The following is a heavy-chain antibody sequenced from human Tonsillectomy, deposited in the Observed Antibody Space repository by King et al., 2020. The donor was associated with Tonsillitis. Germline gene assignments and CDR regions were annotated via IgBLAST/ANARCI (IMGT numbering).Heavy chain of an antibody. J-gene: IGHJ6*02. Sequence: VQLVESGGGVVQPGRSLRLSCAASGFTFSSYGMHWVRQAPGKGLEWVAVISYDGSNKYYADSVKGRFTISRDNSKNTLYLQMNSLRAEDTAVYYCARDGGESYDILTGNPYDYSGMDVWGQGTTVTVSS. CDR2: ISYDGSNK. CDR1: GFTFSSYG. V-gene: IGHV3-33*05. CDR3: ARDGGESYDILTGNPYDYSGMDV. D-gene: IGHD3-9*01.